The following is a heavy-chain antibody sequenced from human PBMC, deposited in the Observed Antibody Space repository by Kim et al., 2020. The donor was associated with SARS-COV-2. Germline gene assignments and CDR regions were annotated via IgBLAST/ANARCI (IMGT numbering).Heavy chain of an antibody. J-gene: IGHJ4*02. CDR1: GGSFSGYY. CDR2: INHSGST. CDR3: ARGPTYYYDSSGYELDY. V-gene: IGHV4-34*01. Sequence: SETLSLTCAVYGGSFSGYYWSWIRQPPGKGLEWIGEINHSGSTNYNPSLKSRVTISVDTSKNQFSLKLSSVTAADTAVYYCARGPTYYYDSSGYELDYWGQGTLVTVSS. D-gene: IGHD3-22*01.